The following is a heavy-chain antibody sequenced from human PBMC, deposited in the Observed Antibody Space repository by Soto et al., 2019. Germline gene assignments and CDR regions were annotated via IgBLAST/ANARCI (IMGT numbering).Heavy chain of an antibody. CDR2: IKSKTDGGTT. V-gene: IGHV3-15*07. CDR1: SVSNAW. CDR3: TTDGYYYDSTTMGY. J-gene: IGHJ4*02. Sequence: SVSNAWMNWVRQAPGKGLEWVGRIKSKTDGGTTDYAAPVKGRFTISRDDSKNTLYLQMNSLKTEDTAVYYCTTDGYYYDSTTMGYWGQGTLVTVSS. D-gene: IGHD3-22*01.